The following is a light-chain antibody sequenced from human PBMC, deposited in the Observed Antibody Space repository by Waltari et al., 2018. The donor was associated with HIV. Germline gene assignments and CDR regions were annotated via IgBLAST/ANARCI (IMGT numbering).Light chain of an antibody. CDR3: AAWDDSLNGHVV. CDR2: SYY. J-gene: IGLJ2*01. Sequence: QSVLTQPPSASGTPGQRVTISCSGSSSNLGSNTVNWYQQLPGTAPKLLIYSYYQRPSGVPDRFSGSKSGTSASLAISGLQSEDEADYYCAAWDDSLNGHVVFGGGTKLTVL. CDR1: SSNLGSNT. V-gene: IGLV1-44*01.